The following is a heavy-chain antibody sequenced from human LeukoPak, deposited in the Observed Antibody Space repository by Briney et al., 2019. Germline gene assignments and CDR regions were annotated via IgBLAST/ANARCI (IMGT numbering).Heavy chain of an antibody. D-gene: IGHD3-10*01. CDR2: ICYSGST. Sequence: GSLRLSCAASGFTFSSRWMSWVRKPPATGQEWMGSICYSGSTYYNPPLKSRVAISVDTSKNQFSLKLRSVTAADTAVYYCAITMVRGVISDLVFDYWGQGTLVTVSS. J-gene: IGHJ4*02. V-gene: IGHV4-59*05. CDR1: GFTFSSRWM. CDR3: AITMVRGVISDLVFDY.